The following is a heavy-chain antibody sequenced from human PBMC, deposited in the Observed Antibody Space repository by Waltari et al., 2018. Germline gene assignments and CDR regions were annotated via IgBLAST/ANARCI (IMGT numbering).Heavy chain of an antibody. CDR3: ARAGYCSGGSCLVVARYYYYGMDV. CDR1: GGTFSSYA. CDR2: IIPIFGTA. J-gene: IGHJ6*02. Sequence: HVQLVQSGAEVKKPGSSVKVSCKASGGTFSSYAISWVRQAPGQGLEWMGGIIPIFGTANYAQKFQGRVTITTDESTSTAYMELNSLRSEDTAVYYCARAGYCSGGSCLVVARYYYYGMDVWGQGTTVTVSS. D-gene: IGHD2-15*01. V-gene: IGHV1-69*05.